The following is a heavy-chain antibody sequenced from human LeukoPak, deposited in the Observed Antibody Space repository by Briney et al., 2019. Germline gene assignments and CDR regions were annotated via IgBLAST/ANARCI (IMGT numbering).Heavy chain of an antibody. CDR3: ARQTPYSGSSVDF. D-gene: IGHD6-6*01. V-gene: IGHV3-30*01. Sequence: QTGTSLRLSCAASGFPFGDYFMHWVRQAPGKGLEWVTLISYEEKKYYADSVRGRFTISRDNSRRTLSLQMNSLRPDDTAVYYCARQTPYSGSSVDFWGQGTLVTVSS. J-gene: IGHJ4*02. CDR1: GFPFGDYF. CDR2: ISYEEKK.